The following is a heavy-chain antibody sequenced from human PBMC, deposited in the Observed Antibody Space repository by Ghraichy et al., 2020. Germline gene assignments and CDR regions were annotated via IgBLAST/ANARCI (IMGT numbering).Heavy chain of an antibody. CDR2: INTDGSTT. D-gene: IGHD3-3*01. Sequence: GDSLNISCAASGFTFSGYWMHWVRQAPGKGLVWVSRINTDGSTTTYADSVKGRFTISRDNAKNTLYLQMNSLRAEDTAVYYCARAIEYWSGYDNGMDVWGQGTTVTVSS. CDR3: ARAIEYWSGYDNGMDV. J-gene: IGHJ6*02. V-gene: IGHV3-74*03. CDR1: GFTFSGYW.